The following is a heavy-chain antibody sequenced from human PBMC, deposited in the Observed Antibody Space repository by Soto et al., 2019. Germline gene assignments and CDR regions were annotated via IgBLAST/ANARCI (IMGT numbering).Heavy chain of an antibody. J-gene: IGHJ5*02. CDR2: INHSGST. Sequence: CETLSLTCAVYGGSFSGYYWSCIRQPPGKGLEWIGEINHSGSTNYNPSLKSRVTISVDTSKNQFSLKLSSVTAADTAVYYCARRMVYPDTWFDPWGQGTLVTVSS. V-gene: IGHV4-34*01. CDR1: GGSFSGYY. D-gene: IGHD3-10*01. CDR3: ARRMVYPDTWFDP.